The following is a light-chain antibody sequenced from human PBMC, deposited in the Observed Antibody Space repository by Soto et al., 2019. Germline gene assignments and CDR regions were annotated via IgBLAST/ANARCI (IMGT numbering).Light chain of an antibody. CDR1: QSISSY. V-gene: IGKV1-39*01. Sequence: DIQMTQSPPSLSASVGDRVTISCRASQSISSYLNWYQQKPGKAPKLLIYAASSLQSGVPSRFSGSGSGTDFTLTISSLQPEDFATYFCQQGYSIHQTFSQGTKVEIK. CDR3: QQGYSIHQT. CDR2: AAS. J-gene: IGKJ1*01.